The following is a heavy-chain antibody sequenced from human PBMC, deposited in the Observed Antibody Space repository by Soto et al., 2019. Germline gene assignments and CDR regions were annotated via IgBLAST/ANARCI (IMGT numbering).Heavy chain of an antibody. D-gene: IGHD2-21*02. CDR3: ASVLAYCGGDCYSDAFDI. V-gene: IGHV1-69*06. CDR1: GGTFSSYA. Sequence: QVQLVQSGAEVKKPGSSVKVSCKASGGTFSSYAISWVRQAPGQGLEWMGGIIPIFGTANYAQKFQGRVTITADKATSTAYMELSSLRSEDTAVYYCASVLAYCGGDCYSDAFDIWGQGTMVTVSS. CDR2: IIPIFGTA. J-gene: IGHJ3*02.